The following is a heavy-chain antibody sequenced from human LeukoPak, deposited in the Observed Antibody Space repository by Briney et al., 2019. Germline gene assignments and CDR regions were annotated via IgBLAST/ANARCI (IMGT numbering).Heavy chain of an antibody. CDR2: IWYDGSNK. CDR3: ARDRERFMPYYYGMDG. CDR1: GFTFSSYG. Sequence: GGSLRLSCAASGFTFSSYGMHWVRQAPGKGLEWVAVIWYDGSNKYYADSVKGRFTISRDNSKNTLYLQMNSLRAEDTAVYYCARDRERFMPYYYGMDGWGEGTTVSVSS. V-gene: IGHV3-33*01. D-gene: IGHD2-8*01. J-gene: IGHJ6*04.